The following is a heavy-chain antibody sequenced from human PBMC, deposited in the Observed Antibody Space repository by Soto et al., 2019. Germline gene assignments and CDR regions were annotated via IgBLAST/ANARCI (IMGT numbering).Heavy chain of an antibody. CDR3: ARGLSYGLYYYYYGMDV. J-gene: IGHJ6*02. CDR1: GGSFIGYY. CDR2: INHSGST. D-gene: IGHD5-18*01. V-gene: IGHV4-34*01. Sequence: SETLSLTCAVYGGSFIGYYCIFIRHPPFKGLEWIGEINHSGSTNYNPSLKSRVTISVDTSKNQFSLKLSSVTAADTAVYYCARGLSYGLYYYYYGMDVWGQGTTVTVSS.